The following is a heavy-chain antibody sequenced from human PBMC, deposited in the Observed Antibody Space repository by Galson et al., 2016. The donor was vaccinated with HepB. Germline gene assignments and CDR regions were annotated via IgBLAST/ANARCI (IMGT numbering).Heavy chain of an antibody. CDR3: ARVPTAIFGIDY. D-gene: IGHD3-3*02. J-gene: IGHJ4*02. CDR1: GFTFSNYS. Sequence: SLRLSCAASGFTFSNYSMNWVRQAPGKGLEWLAYISSSSSTIYYADSVKGRFTLSRDNAKNSLYLQVNSLGGEDTAVYYCARVPTAIFGIDYWGQGTLVSDSS. V-gene: IGHV3-48*04. CDR2: ISSSSSTI.